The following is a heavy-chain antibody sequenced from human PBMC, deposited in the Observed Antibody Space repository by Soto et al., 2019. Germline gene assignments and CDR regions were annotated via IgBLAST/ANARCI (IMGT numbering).Heavy chain of an antibody. D-gene: IGHD4-17*01. CDR2: IYWDDDK. V-gene: IGHV2-5*02. CDR1: GFSLSTTGVG. Sequence: QITLKESGPTLVKPTQTLTLTCTFSGFSLSTTGVGVGWIRQPPGKALDWLALIYWDDDKRYSPSLKSTLTIPTNTSRNQLALKLTNMRPTDTAAYYCVRATPVTNGVDHWGQGTLVTVSS. CDR3: VRATPVTNGVDH. J-gene: IGHJ4*02.